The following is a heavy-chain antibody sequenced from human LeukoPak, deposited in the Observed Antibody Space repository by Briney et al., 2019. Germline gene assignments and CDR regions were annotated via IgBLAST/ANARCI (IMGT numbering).Heavy chain of an antibody. V-gene: IGHV3-48*04. CDR1: GLIFSSFT. CDR3: ARGNYYGSGRAFDI. Sequence: PGGSLRLSCSASGLIFSSFTMNWVHQAPGKGLEWVSYISSTSATIYYADSVKGRFTTSRDNAKNSLFLQMNSLRAEDTAVYYCARGNYYGSGRAFDIWGQGTMVTVSS. CDR2: ISSTSATI. D-gene: IGHD3-10*01. J-gene: IGHJ3*02.